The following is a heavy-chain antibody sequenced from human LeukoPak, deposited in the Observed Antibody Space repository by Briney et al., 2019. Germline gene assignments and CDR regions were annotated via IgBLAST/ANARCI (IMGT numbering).Heavy chain of an antibody. CDR1: GGSISSYY. V-gene: IGHV4-59*12. CDR3: AREVITGRYFDY. Sequence: SETLSLTCTVSGGSISSYYWSWIRQPLGKGLEWIGYIYYSGSTYYNPSLKSRVTISVDTSKNQFSLKLSSVTAADTAVYYCAREVITGRYFDYWGQGTLVTVSS. J-gene: IGHJ4*02. CDR2: IYYSGST. D-gene: IGHD3-22*01.